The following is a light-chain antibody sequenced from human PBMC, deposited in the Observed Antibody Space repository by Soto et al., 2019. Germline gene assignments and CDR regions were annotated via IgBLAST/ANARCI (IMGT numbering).Light chain of an antibody. V-gene: IGLV1-51*01. CDR1: SSNIGNNY. CDR2: DNN. Sequence: QSVLTQPPSVSAAPGQKVTISCSGSSSNIGNNYVSWYQQLPGTAPKLLIYDNNKRPSGIPDRFSGSKSGTSATLGITGLQTGDKADYYCGTWDSSPSVVVFGGGTKLTVL. CDR3: GTWDSSPSVVV. J-gene: IGLJ2*01.